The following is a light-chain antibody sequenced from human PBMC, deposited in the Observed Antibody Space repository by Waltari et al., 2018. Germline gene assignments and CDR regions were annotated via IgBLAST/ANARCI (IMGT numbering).Light chain of an antibody. CDR1: QSVRNSY. J-gene: IGKJ1*01. CDR2: GAS. V-gene: IGKV3-20*01. Sequence: EIVLTQSTGTLSLSPGERATLSCRASQSVRNSYLAWYQQKPGQAPRLLIYGASSRATDIPDRFSGSGSGTDFTLTISRLEPEDFAVYYCQEYGSSRTFGQGTKVEIK. CDR3: QEYGSSRT.